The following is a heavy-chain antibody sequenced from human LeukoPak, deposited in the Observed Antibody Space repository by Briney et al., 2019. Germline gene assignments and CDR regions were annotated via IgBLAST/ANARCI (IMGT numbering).Heavy chain of an antibody. J-gene: IGHJ6*04. CDR2: IYYSGNT. Sequence: PSETLSLTYTVSRGSTSGYLGSSIRQPPGKGLEWIGYIYYSGNTNYNPSLKSRVSISVDTSKKQFSLELSSVTAADTAVYYCTGGGWCSYGFDYWVRGTGITVTVSS. CDR3: TGGGWCSYGFDYWV. D-gene: IGHD6-19*01. CDR1: RGSTSGYL. V-gene: IGHV4-59*01.